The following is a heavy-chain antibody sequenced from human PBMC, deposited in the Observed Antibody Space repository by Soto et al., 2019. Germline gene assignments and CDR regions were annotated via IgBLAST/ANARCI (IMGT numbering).Heavy chain of an antibody. D-gene: IGHD3-3*01. Sequence: GEPLKISCKGSGYSFTSYWISWVRQMPGNGLEWMGRIDPSDSYTNYSPSFQGHVTISADKSISTAYLQWSSLKASDTAMYYCVSDFWSGYNYYYYGMDVWGQGTTVTVSS. J-gene: IGHJ6*02. CDR3: VSDFWSGYNYYYYGMDV. CDR2: IDPSDSYT. CDR1: GYSFTSYW. V-gene: IGHV5-10-1*01.